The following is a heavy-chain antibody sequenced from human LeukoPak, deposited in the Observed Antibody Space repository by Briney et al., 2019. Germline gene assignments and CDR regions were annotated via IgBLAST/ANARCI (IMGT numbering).Heavy chain of an antibody. CDR2: INPNSGGT. J-gene: IGHJ5*02. CDR1: GYTFTSYD. CDR3: ARVGVYSSGWYGTPGNWFDP. D-gene: IGHD6-19*01. V-gene: IGHV1-2*02. Sequence: ASVKVSCKASGYTFTSYDINWVRQATGQGLEWMGWINPNSGGTNYAQKFQGRVTMTRDTSISTAYMELSRLRSDDTAVYYCARVGVYSSGWYGTPGNWFDPWGQGTLVTVSS.